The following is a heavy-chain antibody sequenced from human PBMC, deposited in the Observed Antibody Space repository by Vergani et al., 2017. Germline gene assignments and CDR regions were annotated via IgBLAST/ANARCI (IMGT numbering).Heavy chain of an antibody. J-gene: IGHJ4*02. CDR2: IFRSGTT. CDR3: ARENVVIARIFDF. D-gene: IGHD2-21*01. CDR1: GDSLSSSDHY. V-gene: IGHV4-31*03. Sequence: QVQLQESGPGLVKPSQTLSLTCTVSGDSLSSSDHYWSWIRQRSDKGLEWVGHIFRSGTTYYNPSLKSRLIMSVDTSKNQISLKLTSVTAADTAMYYCARENVVIARIFDFWGQGTLVTVSS.